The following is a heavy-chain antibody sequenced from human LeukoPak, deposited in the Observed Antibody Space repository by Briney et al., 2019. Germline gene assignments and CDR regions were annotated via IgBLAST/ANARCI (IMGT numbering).Heavy chain of an antibody. CDR1: GFRFSSYA. J-gene: IGHJ4*02. Sequence: RSGGSLRLSCAASGFRFSSYAMSWVRQAPGKGLEWVSAISGSGVSTYYADSVKGRFTVSRDSSKNTLYLQMSSLRAEDTAVYYCAKDERNWNYNLASQTYDWGQGTLVTVSS. V-gene: IGHV3-23*01. CDR2: ISGSGVST. CDR3: AKDERNWNYNLASQTYD. D-gene: IGHD1-7*01.